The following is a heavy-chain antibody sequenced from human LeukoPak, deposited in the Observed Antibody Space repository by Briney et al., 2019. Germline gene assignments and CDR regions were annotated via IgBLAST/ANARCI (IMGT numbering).Heavy chain of an antibody. J-gene: IGHJ3*02. Sequence: SETLSLTCTVSGVSISSGGYYWSWIRQHPGKGLEWIGYIYYSGSTYYNPSLKSRVTISVDTSKNQFSLKLSFVTAADTAMYYCARSDYHNSGSHTVFDAFDIWGQGTRVTVSS. CDR1: GVSISSGGYY. CDR2: IYYSGST. D-gene: IGHD3-10*01. V-gene: IGHV4-31*03. CDR3: ARSDYHNSGSHTVFDAFDI.